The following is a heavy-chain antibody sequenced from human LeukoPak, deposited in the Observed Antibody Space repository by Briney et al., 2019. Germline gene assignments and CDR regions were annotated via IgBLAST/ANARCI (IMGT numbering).Heavy chain of an antibody. Sequence: SQTLSLTCAISGDIVSSNSAAWNWIRESPSRGLEWLGSTYYRSKWYNDYAVYGKSRITINQDTSNTQFSLQLKSVTPEDEAVYYCERETWDGGYDLGPTFDYWGQGTLVTVSS. J-gene: IGHJ4*02. V-gene: IGHV6-1*01. D-gene: IGHD5-12*01. CDR1: GDIVSSNSAA. CDR3: ERETWDGGYDLGPTFDY. CDR2: TYYRSKWYN.